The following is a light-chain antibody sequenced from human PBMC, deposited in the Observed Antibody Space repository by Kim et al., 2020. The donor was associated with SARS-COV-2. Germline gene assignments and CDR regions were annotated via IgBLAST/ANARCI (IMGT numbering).Light chain of an antibody. J-gene: IGKJ4*01. Sequence: EIVLTQSPGILALSPGEGATLSCRASQSVSNSNLAWYQQKPGQAPRLLIYGAFSRATGIPDRFSGSGSGSDFTLSINRLEPEDFAVYYCQQYGTSPETFGGGTKVDIK. V-gene: IGKV3-20*01. CDR2: GAF. CDR3: QQYGTSPET. CDR1: QSVSNSN.